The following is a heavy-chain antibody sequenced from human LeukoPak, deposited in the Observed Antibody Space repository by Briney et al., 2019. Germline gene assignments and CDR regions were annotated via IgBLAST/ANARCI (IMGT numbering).Heavy chain of an antibody. J-gene: IGHJ4*02. CDR2: INNDGSST. Sequence: PGGSLRLSCAASGFTLRSYRMHWVRQAPGEGLVWVSRINNDGSSTTYADSVKGRFTISRDNAKNMLYLQLSSLRAEDTAVYYCSRGDFDYWGQGTLVTVSS. CDR3: SRGDFDY. CDR1: GFTLRSYR. V-gene: IGHV3-74*01.